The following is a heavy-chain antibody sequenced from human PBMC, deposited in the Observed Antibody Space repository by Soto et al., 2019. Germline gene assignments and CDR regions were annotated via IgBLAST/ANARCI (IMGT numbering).Heavy chain of an antibody. CDR2: IIPIFGTA. D-gene: IGHD4-17*01. CDR3: ARSPLPTVTRAEASYYYYYGMDV. CDR1: GGTFSSYA. J-gene: IGHJ6*02. Sequence: SVKVSCKASGGTFSSYAISWVRQAPGQGLEWMGGIIPIFGTANYAQKFQGRVTITADESTSTAYMELSSLRSEDTAVYYCARSPLPTVTRAEASYYYYYGMDVWGQGTTVTVSS. V-gene: IGHV1-69*13.